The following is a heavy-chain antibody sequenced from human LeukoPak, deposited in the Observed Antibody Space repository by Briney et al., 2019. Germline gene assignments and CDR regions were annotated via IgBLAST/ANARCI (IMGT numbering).Heavy chain of an antibody. CDR2: ISSSSSYI. CDR1: GFTFSSYS. Sequence: PGGSLRLSCAASGFTFSSYSMNWVRQAPGKGLEWVSSISSSSSYIYYADSVKGRFTISRDNAKNSLYLQMNSLRAEDTALYYCAKDERDGYNYNFGSFDYWGQGTLVTVSS. V-gene: IGHV3-21*04. D-gene: IGHD5-12*01. CDR3: AKDERDGYNYNFGSFDY. J-gene: IGHJ4*02.